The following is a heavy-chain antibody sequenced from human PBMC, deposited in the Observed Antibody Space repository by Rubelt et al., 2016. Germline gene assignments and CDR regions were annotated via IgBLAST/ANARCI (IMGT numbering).Heavy chain of an antibody. Sequence: LEWIGYVYYSGTTNYNPSLKSRVTISLDKSKNQFSLKLTSVTTADTALYYCARGSVNSGGYGMDVWGQGTTVTVSS. V-gene: IGHV4-59*09. D-gene: IGHD1-26*01. J-gene: IGHJ6*02. CDR3: ARGSVNSGGYGMDV. CDR2: VYYSGTT.